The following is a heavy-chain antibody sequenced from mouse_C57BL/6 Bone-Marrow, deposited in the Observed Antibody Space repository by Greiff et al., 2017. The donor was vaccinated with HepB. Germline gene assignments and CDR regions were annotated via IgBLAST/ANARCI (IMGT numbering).Heavy chain of an antibody. Sequence: EVQLQQSGPELVKPGASVKISCKASGYTFTDYYMNWVKQSHGKSLEWIGDINPNNGGTSYNQKFKGKATLTVDKSSSTAYMELRSLTSEDSAVYDCARRGWPWYFDVWGTVTTVTVSS. D-gene: IGHD3-3*01. V-gene: IGHV1-26*01. CDR1: GYTFTDYY. CDR3: ARRGWPWYFDV. J-gene: IGHJ1*03. CDR2: INPNNGGT.